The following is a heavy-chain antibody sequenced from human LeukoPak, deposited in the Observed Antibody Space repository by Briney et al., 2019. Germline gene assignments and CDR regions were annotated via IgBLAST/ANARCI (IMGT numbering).Heavy chain of an antibody. Sequence: GGSLRLSCAASGFGFSSGTMNWVRQAPGKALDWVSSLSGSGRLVWYAASVKGRFTISRDNAANSLFLQMNSLRVEDTAVYYCARDLQPGLAFDAWGQGTVVAVSS. V-gene: IGHV3-21*06. CDR3: ARDLQPGLAFDA. CDR1: GFGFSSGT. D-gene: IGHD1-1*01. CDR2: LSGSGRLV. J-gene: IGHJ3*01.